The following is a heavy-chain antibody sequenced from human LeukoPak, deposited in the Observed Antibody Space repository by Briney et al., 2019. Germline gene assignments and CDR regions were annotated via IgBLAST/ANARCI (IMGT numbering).Heavy chain of an antibody. CDR1: GGSISSYY. Sequence: SETLSLTCTVSGGSISSYYWSWIRQPAGKGLEWIGRIYTSGSTNYNPSLKSRVTISADTSKNQFSLKLSSVTAADTAVYYCARESSSSTYNWFDPWGQGTLVTVSS. CDR3: ARESSSSTYNWFDP. J-gene: IGHJ5*02. V-gene: IGHV4-4*07. CDR2: IYTSGST. D-gene: IGHD6-6*01.